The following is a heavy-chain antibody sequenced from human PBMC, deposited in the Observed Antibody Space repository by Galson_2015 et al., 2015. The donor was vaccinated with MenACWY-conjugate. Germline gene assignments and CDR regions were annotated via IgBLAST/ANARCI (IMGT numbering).Heavy chain of an antibody. D-gene: IGHD3-3*02. V-gene: IGHV3-23*01. CDR2: ISGSGSST. Sequence: SLRLSCAASGFTFSSYAMSWVRQAPGKGLEWVSTISGSGSSTYFADSVKGRFTISRDNSKKTLYLQMNSLRAEDTAVYYCAKDIRGRQDLHYYGMDVWGQGTTVTVSS. J-gene: IGHJ6*02. CDR1: GFTFSSYA. CDR3: AKDIRGRQDLHYYGMDV.